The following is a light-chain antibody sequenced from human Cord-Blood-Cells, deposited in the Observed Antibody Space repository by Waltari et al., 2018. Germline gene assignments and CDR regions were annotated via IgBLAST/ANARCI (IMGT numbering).Light chain of an antibody. V-gene: IGKV1-39*01. CDR1: QSISSY. CDR2: AAS. CDR3: QQSYSTPVT. Sequence: DIQMTQSPSSLSASVGDRVPIPCRASQSISSYLNWYQQKPGKAPKLLLYAASSLQSGVPSRFSGSGSGTEITLTISSLQPEDFATYYCQQSYSTPVTFGPGTKVDIK. J-gene: IGKJ3*01.